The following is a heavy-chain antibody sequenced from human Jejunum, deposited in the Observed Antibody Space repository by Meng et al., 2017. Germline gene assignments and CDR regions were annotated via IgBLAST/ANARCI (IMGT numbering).Heavy chain of an antibody. CDR3: ARGDQYSKNWFDP. D-gene: IGHD2-15*01. CDR2: INSDGSTT. J-gene: IGHJ5*02. CDR1: GFTFSSYR. Sequence: GESLKISCAASGFTFSSYRMHWVRQVPGKGLVWVSRINSDGSTTTYADSVKGRFTISRDNAKNTLYLQMNSLGAEDTAVYYCARGDQYSKNWFDPWGQGTLVTGSS. V-gene: IGHV3-74*01.